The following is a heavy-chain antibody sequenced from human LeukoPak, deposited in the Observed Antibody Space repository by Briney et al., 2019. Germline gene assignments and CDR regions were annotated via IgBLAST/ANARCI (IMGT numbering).Heavy chain of an antibody. Sequence: GGSLRLSCAASGFTFDDYAMHWVRQAPGKGLEWVSLISGDAGSTYYADSVKGRFTISRDNSKNSLYLQMNSLRTEDTALYYCAKARTWGDEGYFDYWGQGTLVTVSS. J-gene: IGHJ4*02. CDR1: GFTFDDYA. V-gene: IGHV3-43*02. CDR2: ISGDAGST. D-gene: IGHD3-16*01. CDR3: AKARTWGDEGYFDY.